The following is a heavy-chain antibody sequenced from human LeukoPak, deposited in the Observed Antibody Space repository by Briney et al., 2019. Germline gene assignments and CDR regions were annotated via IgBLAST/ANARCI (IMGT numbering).Heavy chain of an antibody. J-gene: IGHJ3*02. CDR3: ARDLRYYDSRGYGYAFDI. V-gene: IGHV3-30-3*01. CDR1: GFTFSSYA. Sequence: PGRSLRLSCAASGFTFSSYAMHWVRQAPGKGLEWVAVISYDGSNKYYADSVKGRFTISRDNSKNTLYLQMNSLRAEDTAVYYCARDLRYYDSRGYGYAFDIWGQGTMVTVSS. D-gene: IGHD3-22*01. CDR2: ISYDGSNK.